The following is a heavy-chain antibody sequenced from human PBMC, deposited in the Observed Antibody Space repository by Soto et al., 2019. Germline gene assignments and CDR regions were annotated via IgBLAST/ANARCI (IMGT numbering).Heavy chain of an antibody. CDR3: ARSSRSWIGLFDY. D-gene: IGHD6-6*01. V-gene: IGHV3-48*04. CDR1: GFTFSSFS. CDR2: ISSSSSTI. J-gene: IGHJ4*02. Sequence: GGSLRLSCSASGFTFSSFSMHWVRQSPGKGLEWVSYISSSSSTIHYADSVKGRFTTSRDNAKNSLYLQMNSLRVEDTAVYYCARSSRSWIGLFDYWGQGTLVTVSS.